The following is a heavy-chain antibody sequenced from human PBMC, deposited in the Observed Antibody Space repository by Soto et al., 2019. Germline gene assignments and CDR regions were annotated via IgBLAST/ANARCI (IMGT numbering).Heavy chain of an antibody. V-gene: IGHV3-30*18. J-gene: IGHJ6*02. CDR2: ISYDGSNK. CDR1: GFTFSSYG. CDR3: AKEIQYSSSWYTSYYYYYGMDV. Sequence: HPGGSLRLSCAASGFTFSSYGMHWVRQAPGKGLEWVAVISYDGSNKYYADSVKGRFTISRDNSKNTLYLQMNSLRAEDTAVYYCAKEIQYSSSWYTSYYYYYGMDVWGQGTTVTVSS. D-gene: IGHD6-13*01.